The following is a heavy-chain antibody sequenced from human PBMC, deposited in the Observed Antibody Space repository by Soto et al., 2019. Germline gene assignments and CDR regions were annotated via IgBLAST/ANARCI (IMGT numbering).Heavy chain of an antibody. CDR1: GASMTTGGFS. Sequence: SETLSLTCAVSGASMTTGGFSWTWVRQPPGGGLEWIGHVYHRASTQYNPSLKGRVSISVDTSRSLFSLRLTSLTAADTAVYFCTRGSAAPLSILYFDTWGQGTPVTVSS. J-gene: IGHJ4*02. D-gene: IGHD6-13*01. CDR2: VYHRAST. CDR3: TRGSAAPLSILYFDT. V-gene: IGHV4-30-2*01.